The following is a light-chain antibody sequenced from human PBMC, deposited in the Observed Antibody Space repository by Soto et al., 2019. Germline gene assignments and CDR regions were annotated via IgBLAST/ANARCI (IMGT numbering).Light chain of an antibody. CDR1: QDISNF. V-gene: IGKV1-33*01. CDR2: DAS. Sequence: DIQMTQSPSSLSASVGDRVTITCQASQDISNFLNWYQQKPGKVPKILIYDASVLEAGVPSRFSGGGSGTHFTLTISSLQAEDIATYYCQQFDNLPLTFGGGTKVEIK. J-gene: IGKJ4*01. CDR3: QQFDNLPLT.